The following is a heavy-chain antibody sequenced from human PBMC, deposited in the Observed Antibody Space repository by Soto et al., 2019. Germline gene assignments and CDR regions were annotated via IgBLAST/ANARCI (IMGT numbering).Heavy chain of an antibody. CDR3: ARANYYDSSGYTDAFDI. D-gene: IGHD3-22*01. CDR1: GFTFSSYE. Sequence: GGSLRLSCAASGFTFSSYEMNWVRQAPGKGLEWVPYISSSGSTIYYADSVKGRFTISRDNAKNSLYLQMNSLRAEDTAVYYCARANYYDSSGYTDAFDIWGQGTMVTVSS. V-gene: IGHV3-48*03. J-gene: IGHJ3*02. CDR2: ISSSGSTI.